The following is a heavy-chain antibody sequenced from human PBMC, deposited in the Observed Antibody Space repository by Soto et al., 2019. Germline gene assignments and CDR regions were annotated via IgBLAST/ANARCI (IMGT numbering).Heavy chain of an antibody. CDR1: GGSFSTSA. D-gene: IGHD3-3*02. Sequence: QVQVVQSGAEVKKPGSSVKVSCKTSGGSFSTSAISWVRQAPGQGLEWMGGIMPIFRTADYAQNFRGRVTITADESASTAYLELRSLTSEDTAVYYCARDEDRAQLGGNSYYIMDVWGQGTTVIVTS. CDR2: IMPIFRTA. CDR3: ARDEDRAQLGGNSYYIMDV. V-gene: IGHV1-69*12. J-gene: IGHJ6*02.